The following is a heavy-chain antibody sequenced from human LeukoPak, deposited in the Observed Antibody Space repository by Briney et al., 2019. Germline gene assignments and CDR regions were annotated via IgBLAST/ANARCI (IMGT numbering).Heavy chain of an antibody. CDR1: GFTFDDYA. D-gene: IGHD6-6*01. Sequence: GGSLRLSCAASGFTFDDYAMPWVRQAPGKGLEWVSGISWNSGSIGYADSVKGRFTISRDNAKNSLYLQMNSLRAEDTALYYCAKAQGYSSSLDYWGQGTLVTVSS. J-gene: IGHJ4*02. CDR2: ISWNSGSI. V-gene: IGHV3-9*01. CDR3: AKAQGYSSSLDY.